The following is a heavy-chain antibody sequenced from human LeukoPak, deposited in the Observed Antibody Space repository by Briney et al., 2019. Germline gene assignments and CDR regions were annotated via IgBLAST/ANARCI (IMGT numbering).Heavy chain of an antibody. V-gene: IGHV3-23*01. J-gene: IGHJ6*02. CDR3: AKGLIVGATNV. D-gene: IGHD1-26*01. Sequence: GGSLRLSCVASGFIFDNYALSWVRQAPGKGLEWVSAISGSGGSTYYADSVKGRFTISRDNSKNTLYLQMNSLRAEDTAVYYCAKGLIVGATNVWGQGTTVTVSS. CDR2: ISGSGGST. CDR1: GFIFDNYA.